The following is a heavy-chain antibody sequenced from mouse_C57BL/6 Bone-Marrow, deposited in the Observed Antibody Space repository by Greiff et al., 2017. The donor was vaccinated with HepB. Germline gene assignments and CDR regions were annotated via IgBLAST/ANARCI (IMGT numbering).Heavy chain of an antibody. Sequence: VQLQQPGTELVKPGASVKLSCKASGYTFTSYWMHWVKQRPGQGLEWIGNINPSNGGTNYNEKFKSKATLTVDKSSSTAYMQLSSLTSEDSAVYYCARSLHYYGSSCPYWYFDVWGTGTTVTVSS. CDR3: ARSLHYYGSSCPYWYFDV. J-gene: IGHJ1*03. V-gene: IGHV1-53*01. CDR2: INPSNGGT. CDR1: GYTFTSYW. D-gene: IGHD1-1*01.